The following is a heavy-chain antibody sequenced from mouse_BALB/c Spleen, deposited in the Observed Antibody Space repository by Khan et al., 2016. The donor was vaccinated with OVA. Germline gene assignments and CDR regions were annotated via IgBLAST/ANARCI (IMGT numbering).Heavy chain of an antibody. V-gene: IGHV14-3*02. Sequence: IQLVQSGAELVKPGASVKLSCTGSGFNIKDTYMHWMNQRPEQGLEWIGRIDPANGDTKYGPKFQDKATLTADTSSNTAYLQLSSLTSEDTAVYFCATLYGNPFDYWGQGTLVSVS. CDR1: GFNIKDTY. J-gene: IGHJ3*01. CDR3: ATLYGNPFDY. D-gene: IGHD2-1*01. CDR2: IDPANGDT.